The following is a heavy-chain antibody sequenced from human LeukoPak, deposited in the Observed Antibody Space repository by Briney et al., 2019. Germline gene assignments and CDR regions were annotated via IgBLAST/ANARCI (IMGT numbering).Heavy chain of an antibody. CDR3: AREWEGGVCGGDCRPPDY. CDR2: ISAYNGNT. J-gene: IGHJ4*02. V-gene: IGHV1-18*01. CDR1: GYTFTSYG. Sequence: ASVKVSCKASGYTFTSYGISWVRQAPGQGLEWMGWISAYNGNTNYAQKLQGRVTMTTDTSTSTAYMELRSLRSDDTAVYYCAREWEGGVCGGDCRPPDYWGQGTLVTVSS. D-gene: IGHD2-21*02.